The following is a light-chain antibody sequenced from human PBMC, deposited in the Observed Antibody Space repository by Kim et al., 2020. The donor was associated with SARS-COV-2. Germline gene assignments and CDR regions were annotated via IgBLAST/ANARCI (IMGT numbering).Light chain of an antibody. J-gene: IGKJ2*01. CDR1: QSVSSSY. Sequence: EIVLTQSPGTLSLSPGERATLSCRASQSVSSSYLAWYQQKPGQAPRLLIYGASSRATGIPDRFSGSGSGTDFTLTISRLEPEDFAVYYCQQNGSSPPAYTFGQGTKLEI. CDR2: GAS. V-gene: IGKV3-20*01. CDR3: QQNGSSPPAYT.